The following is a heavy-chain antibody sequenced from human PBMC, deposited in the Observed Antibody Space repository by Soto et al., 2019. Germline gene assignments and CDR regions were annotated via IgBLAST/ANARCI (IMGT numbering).Heavy chain of an antibody. CDR3: ASTRGYSDYGLDY. D-gene: IGHD5-12*01. V-gene: IGHV3-48*01. CDR2: ISSSSSTI. CDR1: GFTFSSYS. Sequence: GGSLSLSCAASGFTFSSYSMNWVRQAPGKGLEWVSYISSSSSTIYYADSVKGRFTISSDNAKNSLYLQMNSLRVDDTAVYYCASTRGYSDYGLDYGGQGTLVTVSS. J-gene: IGHJ4*02.